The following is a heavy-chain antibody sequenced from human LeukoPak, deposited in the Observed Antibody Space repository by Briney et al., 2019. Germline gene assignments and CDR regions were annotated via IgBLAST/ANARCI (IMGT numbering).Heavy chain of an antibody. D-gene: IGHD3-10*01. CDR1: GFTFSSYA. CDR3: AKSHYYGSGSIDY. Sequence: PGGSLRLSCAASGFTFSSYAMSWVRQAPGKGLAWISTVSARGDSTSYADSVKGRFTISRDNSKNALYLQVNSLRADDAALYYCAKSHYYGSGSIDYWGQGTLVTVSS. V-gene: IGHV3-23*01. J-gene: IGHJ4*02. CDR2: VSARGDST.